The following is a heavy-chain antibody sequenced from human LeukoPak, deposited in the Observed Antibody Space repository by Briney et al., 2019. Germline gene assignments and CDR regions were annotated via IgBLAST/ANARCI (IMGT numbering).Heavy chain of an antibody. CDR2: MNPNSGNT. Sequence: ASVKVSCKASGYTFTSYDINWVRQATGQGLEWMGWMNPNSGNTNYAQKLQGRVTMTTDTSTSTAYMELRSLRSDDTAVYYCARDSGVAVAGTVPFDYWGQGTLVTVSS. D-gene: IGHD6-19*01. CDR3: ARDSGVAVAGTVPFDY. J-gene: IGHJ4*02. CDR1: GYTFTSYD. V-gene: IGHV1-18*01.